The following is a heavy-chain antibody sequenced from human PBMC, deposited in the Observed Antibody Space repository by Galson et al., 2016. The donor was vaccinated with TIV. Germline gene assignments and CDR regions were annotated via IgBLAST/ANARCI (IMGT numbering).Heavy chain of an antibody. CDR1: GGIFNTYT. CDR2: ITPIFGTP. V-gene: IGHV1-69*13. J-gene: IGHJ3*02. Sequence: SVKVSCKASGGIFNTYTISWVRQAPGQGLEWMGKITPIFGTPNYAQMFQGRVSITADESTSTAYMELSSLRSEDTAVYYCARGDGSGSYYYDAFDIWGQGTWSLSLQ. D-gene: IGHD3-10*01. CDR3: ARGDGSGSYYYDAFDI.